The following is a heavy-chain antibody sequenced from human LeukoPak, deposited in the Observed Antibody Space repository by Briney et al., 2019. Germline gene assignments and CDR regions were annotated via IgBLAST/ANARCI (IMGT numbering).Heavy chain of an antibody. Sequence: SETLSLTCTVSGGSISSYYWSWIRQPPEKGLEWIGYIYYSGSTNYNPSLKSRVTISLDTSKNQFSLKMNSVTAADTAVYYCARVRREDSSGYYEVDAFDIWGQGIMVTVSS. CDR3: ARVRREDSSGYYEVDAFDI. D-gene: IGHD3-22*01. CDR2: IYYSGST. V-gene: IGHV4-59*01. CDR1: GGSISSYY. J-gene: IGHJ3*02.